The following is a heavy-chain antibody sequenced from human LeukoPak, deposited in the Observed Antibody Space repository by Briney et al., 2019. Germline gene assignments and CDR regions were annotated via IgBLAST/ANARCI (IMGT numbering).Heavy chain of an antibody. CDR3: ARAGVEMATILGY. V-gene: IGHV3-64*01. CDR2: ISSNGGST. D-gene: IGHD5-24*01. J-gene: IGHJ4*02. CDR1: GFTFSSYA. Sequence: GGSLRLSCAAPGFTFSSYAMHWVRQAPGKGLEYVSAISSNGGSTYYANSVKGRFTISRDNSKNTLYLQMGSLRAEDMAVYYCARAGVEMATILGYWGQGTLVTVSS.